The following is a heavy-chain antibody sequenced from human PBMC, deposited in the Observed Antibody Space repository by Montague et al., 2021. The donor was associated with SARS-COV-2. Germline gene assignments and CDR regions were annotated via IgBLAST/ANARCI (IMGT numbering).Heavy chain of an antibody. CDR3: LARAASYYDLDV. Sequence: SLRLSCAASGLTVNGDYMHWVRQAPGKGLEWVSSISSDATTYYADSVKGRFTISRDNSKTTLYLQMNSLSAEDTAMYYCLARAASYYDLDVWGQGTTVTVSS. CDR2: ISSDATT. J-gene: IGHJ6*02. CDR1: GLTVNGDY. D-gene: IGHD6-25*01. V-gene: IGHV3-66*01.